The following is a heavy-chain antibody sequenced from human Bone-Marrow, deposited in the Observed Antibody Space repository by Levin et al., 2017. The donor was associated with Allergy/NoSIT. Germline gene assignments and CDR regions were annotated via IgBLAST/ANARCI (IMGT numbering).Heavy chain of an antibody. J-gene: IGHJ4*02. D-gene: IGHD6-13*01. CDR3: AREGSWSSTWLGNYYFDY. CDR2: IGGDNYTK. CDR1: GFTFSSYG. V-gene: IGHV3-48*01. Sequence: GGSLRLSCDASGFTFSSYGIIWVRQAPGKGLEWVSYIGGDNYTKYYADSVKGRLTISRDNVKKSLYLQMNSLRGEDTAVYYCAREGSWSSTWLGNYYFDYWGQGTLVTVSS.